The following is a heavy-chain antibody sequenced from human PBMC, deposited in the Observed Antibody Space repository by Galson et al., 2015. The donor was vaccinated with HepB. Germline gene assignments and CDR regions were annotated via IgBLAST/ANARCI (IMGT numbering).Heavy chain of an antibody. D-gene: IGHD2-15*01. CDR1: GYTFTSYA. J-gene: IGHJ4*02. CDR2: INAGNGNT. V-gene: IGHV1-3*01. Sequence: QSGAEVKKPGASVKVSCKASGYTFTSYAMHWVRQAPGQRLEWMGWINAGNGNTKYSQKFQGRVTITRDTSASTAYMELSSLRSEDTAVYYCARHGGRYCSGGSCNINYFDYWGQGTLVTVSS. CDR3: ARHGGRYCSGGSCNINYFDY.